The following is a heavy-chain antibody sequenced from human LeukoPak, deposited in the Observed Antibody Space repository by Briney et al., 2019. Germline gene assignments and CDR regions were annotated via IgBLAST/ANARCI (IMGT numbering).Heavy chain of an antibody. D-gene: IGHD3-16*02. J-gene: IGHJ6*02. CDR1: GGSISGYY. Sequence: SETLSLTCTVSGGSISGYYWSWIRQPPGKGLEWIGYIYYSGSTNYNPSLKSRVTISVDTSKNQFSLKLSSVTAADTAVYYCAGSYRQGTPNYYYYGMDVWGQGTTVTVSS. V-gene: IGHV4-59*08. CDR2: IYYSGST. CDR3: AGSYRQGTPNYYYYGMDV.